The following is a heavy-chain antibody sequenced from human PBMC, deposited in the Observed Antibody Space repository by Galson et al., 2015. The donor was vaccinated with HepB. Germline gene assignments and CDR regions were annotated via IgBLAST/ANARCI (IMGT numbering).Heavy chain of an antibody. Sequence: SLRLSCAASGFTFSTYGMHWVRQAPGKGLEWVAAIWHDGSNKYYADSVKGRFTISRDNSKNTLFLQMNSLRAEDTAVYYCARTGNCSSTRCYIGAFDIWGRWTMFTVSS. V-gene: IGHV3-33*03. CDR1: GFTFSTYG. CDR3: ARTGNCSSTRCYIGAFDI. D-gene: IGHD2-2*02. CDR2: IWHDGSNK. J-gene: IGHJ3*02.